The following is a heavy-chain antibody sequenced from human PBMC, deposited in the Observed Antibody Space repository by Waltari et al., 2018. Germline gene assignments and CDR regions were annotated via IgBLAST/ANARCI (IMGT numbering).Heavy chain of an antibody. D-gene: IGHD5-18*01. V-gene: IGHV3-23*04. CDR3: AKQKGRGYSYGKHSYYYYGMDV. CDR2: ISGSGGST. CDR1: GFTFSSYA. J-gene: IGHJ6*02. Sequence: EVQLVESGGGLVQPGGSLRLSCAASGFTFSSYAMSWVRQAPGKGLEWVSAISGSGGSTYDADSVKGRFTISRDNSKNTLYLQMNSLRAEDTAVYYCAKQKGRGYSYGKHSYYYYGMDVWGQGTTVTVSS.